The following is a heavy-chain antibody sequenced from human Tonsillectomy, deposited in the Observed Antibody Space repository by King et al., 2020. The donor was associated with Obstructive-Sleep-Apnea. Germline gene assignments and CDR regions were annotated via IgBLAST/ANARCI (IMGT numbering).Heavy chain of an antibody. Sequence: PLQESGPGLVKPSETLSLTCIVSGGSISTYYWNWIRQPPGKGLEWIGYIYYSGSTNYNPSLKSRVTISVDTSKNQFSLKLRSVTAADTAVYYCARGEGFRDAFDIWGQGTMVTVSS. V-gene: IGHV4-59*01. CDR1: GGSISTYY. CDR3: ARGEGFRDAFDI. CDR2: IYYSGST. D-gene: IGHD3-3*01. J-gene: IGHJ3*02.